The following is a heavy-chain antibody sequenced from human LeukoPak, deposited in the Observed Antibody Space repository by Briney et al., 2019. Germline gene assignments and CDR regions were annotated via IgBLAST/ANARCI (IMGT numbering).Heavy chain of an antibody. J-gene: IGHJ4*02. CDR3: AREEVVDGYKFLDY. Sequence: SETLSLTCTVSGGSISSYYWSWIRQPPGKGLEWIGYIYYSGSTNYNPSLKSRVTISVDTSKNQFSLKLSSVTAADTAAYYCAREEVVDGYKFLDYWGQGTLVTVSS. D-gene: IGHD5-24*01. CDR2: IYYSGST. V-gene: IGHV4-59*01. CDR1: GGSISSYY.